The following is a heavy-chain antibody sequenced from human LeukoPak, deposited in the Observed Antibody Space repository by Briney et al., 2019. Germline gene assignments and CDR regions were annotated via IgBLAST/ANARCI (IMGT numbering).Heavy chain of an antibody. D-gene: IGHD5-24*01. Sequence: ASVKVSCKASGGTFSSYAISWVRQAPGQGLEWMGRIIPILGIANYAQKFQGRVTITAGKSTSTAYMELSRLRSDDTAVYYCARDNVEMATDSGGEDWFDPWGQGTLVTVSS. CDR1: GGTFSSYA. CDR3: ARDNVEMATDSGGEDWFDP. V-gene: IGHV1-69*04. CDR2: IIPILGIA. J-gene: IGHJ5*02.